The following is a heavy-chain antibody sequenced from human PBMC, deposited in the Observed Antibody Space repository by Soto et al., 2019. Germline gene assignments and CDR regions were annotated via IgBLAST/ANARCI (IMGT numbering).Heavy chain of an antibody. CDR1: GGTFSSYA. D-gene: IGHD3-22*01. CDR3: ARDVGGDYYDSSGYYFDY. V-gene: IGHV1-69*13. CDR2: IIPIFGTA. Sequence: EASVKVSCKASGGTFSSYAISWVRQAPGQGLEWMGGIIPIFGTANYAQKFQGRVTITADESTSTAYMELSSLRSEDTAVYYCARDVGGDYYDSSGYYFDYWGQGTLVTVSS. J-gene: IGHJ4*02.